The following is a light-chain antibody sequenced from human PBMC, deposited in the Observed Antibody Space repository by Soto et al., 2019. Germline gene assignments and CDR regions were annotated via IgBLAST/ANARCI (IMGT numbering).Light chain of an antibody. Sequence: DIQMNQSPSSLYKSVGERVNITCRASRTITMYLNWYQQKSGPAPKLLINDATSLRSRVPFRFTGSGSGTDFTLIIDILQPEDFATHYCQPSYNSPFNFVPGTKVDIK. CDR1: RTITMY. CDR2: DAT. J-gene: IGKJ3*01. V-gene: IGKV1-39*01. CDR3: QPSYNSPFN.